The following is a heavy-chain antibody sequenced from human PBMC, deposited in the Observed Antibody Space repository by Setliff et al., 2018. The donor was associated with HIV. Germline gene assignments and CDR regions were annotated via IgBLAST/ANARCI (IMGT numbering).Heavy chain of an antibody. V-gene: IGHV3-30*12. Sequence: PGGSLRLSCTASGFTFSFYGMHWVRQAPGKGLEWVAVISYDGSNKYYADSVKGRFTISRDNSKNTLYLQMNSLRAEDTAVYYCAKTPSSGWYSLYLDYWGQGTLVTVSS. D-gene: IGHD6-19*01. CDR2: ISYDGSNK. CDR1: GFTFSFYG. J-gene: IGHJ4*02. CDR3: AKTPSSGWYSLYLDY.